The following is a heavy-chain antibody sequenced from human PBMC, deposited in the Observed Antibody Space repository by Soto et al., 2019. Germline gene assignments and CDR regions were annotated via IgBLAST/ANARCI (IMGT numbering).Heavy chain of an antibody. D-gene: IGHD3-22*01. CDR2: INPSGGST. Sequence: WASVKVSCKASGYIFTNYNMHWVRQAPGQGLEWMGIINPSGGSTSYVQKFQGRVTMTRDTSTSTVYMELSSLRSEDTAVYYCARGYYDSSAYSYFDYWGQGTLVTVSS. CDR3: ARGYYDSSAYSYFDY. J-gene: IGHJ4*02. CDR1: GYIFTNYN. V-gene: IGHV1-46*01.